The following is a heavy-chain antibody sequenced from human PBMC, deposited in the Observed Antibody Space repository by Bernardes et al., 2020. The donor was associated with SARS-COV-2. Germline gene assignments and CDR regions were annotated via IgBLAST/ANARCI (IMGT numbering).Heavy chain of an antibody. Sequence: ASLKVSCKASGYTFTGYYMHWVRQAPGQGLEWMGWINPNSGGTNYAQKFQGRVTMTRDTSISTAYMELSRLRSDDTAVYYCARGHYDTSGPPGGFDPWGQGTLVTVSS. V-gene: IGHV1-2*02. D-gene: IGHD3-22*01. J-gene: IGHJ5*02. CDR3: ARGHYDTSGPPGGFDP. CDR1: GYTFTGYY. CDR2: INPNSGGT.